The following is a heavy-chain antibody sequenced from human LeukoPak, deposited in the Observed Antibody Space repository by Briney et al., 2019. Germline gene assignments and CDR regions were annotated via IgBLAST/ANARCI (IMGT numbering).Heavy chain of an antibody. Sequence: SETLSLTCTVSGGSISSSSYYWGWIRQPPGKGLEWIGSIYYSGSTYYNPSLKSRVTISVDTSKNQFSLKLSSVTAADTAVYYCAGKRTGDQGYYFDYWGQGTLVTVSS. D-gene: IGHD1-1*01. CDR1: GGSISSSSYY. CDR3: AGKRTGDQGYYFDY. V-gene: IGHV4-39*01. CDR2: IYYSGST. J-gene: IGHJ4*02.